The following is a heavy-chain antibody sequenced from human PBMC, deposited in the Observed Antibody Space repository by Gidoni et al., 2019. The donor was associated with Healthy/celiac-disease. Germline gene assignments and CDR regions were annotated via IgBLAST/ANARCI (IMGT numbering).Heavy chain of an antibody. V-gene: IGHV2-70*01. CDR3: ARIRQDLYKEPWYFDL. J-gene: IGHJ2*01. CDR1: GFSLSTSGMC. D-gene: IGHD1-1*01. CDR2: IDWDDDK. Sequence: QVTLRESGPALVKPTQTLTLTCTFSGFSLSTSGMCVSWIRQPPGKALEWLALIDWDDDKYYSTSLKTRLTISKDTSKNQVVLTMTNMDPVDTATYYCARIRQDLYKEPWYFDLWGRGTLVTVSS.